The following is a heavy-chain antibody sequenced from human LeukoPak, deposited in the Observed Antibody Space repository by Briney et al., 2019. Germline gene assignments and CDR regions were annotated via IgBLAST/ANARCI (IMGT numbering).Heavy chain of an antibody. J-gene: IGHJ4*02. CDR3: ASGGIVVVTAIDY. CDR2: ISRSSSTI. V-gene: IGHV3-48*04. Sequence: GGSLRLSCAASGFTFSGYSMNWVRQAPGKGLEWLSYISRSSSTIYYADSVKGRFTISRDNAKNSLFLHMNSLSAEDTALYYCASGGIVVVTAIDYWGQGTLVTVSS. D-gene: IGHD2-21*02. CDR1: GFTFSGYS.